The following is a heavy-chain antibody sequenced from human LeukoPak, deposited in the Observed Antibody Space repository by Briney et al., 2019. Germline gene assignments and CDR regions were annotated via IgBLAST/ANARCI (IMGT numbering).Heavy chain of an antibody. J-gene: IGHJ6*03. CDR2: MNLNSGNT. CDR1: GYTFTSYD. D-gene: IGHD2-15*01. V-gene: IGHV1-8*01. Sequence: ASVKVSCKASGYTFTSYDINWVRQATGQGLEWVGWMNLNSGNTGYAQKFQGRVSMTSNSSISTAYLELNSLRSEDTAVYDCARRVHGSTYYYYYYLDVWGKGTTVTVYS. CDR3: ARRVHGSTYYYYYYLDV.